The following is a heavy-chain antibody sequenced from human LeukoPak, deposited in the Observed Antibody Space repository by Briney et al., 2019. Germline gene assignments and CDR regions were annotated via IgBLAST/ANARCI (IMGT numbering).Heavy chain of an antibody. CDR2: IYHTGTT. CDR1: GGPISSSYW. Sequence: SGTLSLTCAVSGGPISSSYWWSWVLQPPGKGLEWIGEIYHTGTTNYNPSRRSRVTISVDKSNNRFSLRLSSVTAADTAVYYCARFGYVETTVVTPINYYFAMDVWGQGTTVTVSS. D-gene: IGHD4-23*01. V-gene: IGHV4-4*02. CDR3: ARFGYVETTVVTPINYYFAMDV. J-gene: IGHJ6*02.